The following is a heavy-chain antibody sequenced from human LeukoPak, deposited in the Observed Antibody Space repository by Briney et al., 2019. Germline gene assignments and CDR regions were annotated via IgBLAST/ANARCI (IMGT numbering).Heavy chain of an antibody. Sequence: GGSLRLSCAASGFTFSSFSMNWVRQAPGKGLNWVSSITNSSTYMYYAVSVQGRFAISRDNAKNSLYLQMNNLRAEDTAVYYCVGGYYRGNFDYWGQGTLVTVSS. V-gene: IGHV3-21*01. CDR3: VGGYYRGNFDY. CDR2: ITNSSTYM. CDR1: GFTFSSFS. D-gene: IGHD4-23*01. J-gene: IGHJ4*02.